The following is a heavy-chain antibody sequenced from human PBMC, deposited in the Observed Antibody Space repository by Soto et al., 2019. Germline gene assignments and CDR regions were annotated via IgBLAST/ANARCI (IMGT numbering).Heavy chain of an antibody. D-gene: IGHD6-13*01. CDR3: AKSPTPHVFIAAAGLNY. CDR1: GFTFSSYA. J-gene: IGHJ4*02. CDR2: ISGSGGST. V-gene: IGHV3-23*01. Sequence: PGGSLRLSCAASGFTFSSYAMSWVRQAPGKGLEWVSAISGSGGSTYYADSVKGRFTISRDNSKNTLYLQMNSLRAEDTAVYYCAKSPTPHVFIAAAGLNYWGQGTLVTVSS.